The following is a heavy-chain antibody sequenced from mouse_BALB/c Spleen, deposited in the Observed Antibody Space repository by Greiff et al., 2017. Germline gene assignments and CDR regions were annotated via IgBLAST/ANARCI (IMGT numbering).Heavy chain of an antibody. D-gene: IGHD1-1*01. CDR2: ISIYYDNT. V-gene: IGHV1-67*01. Sequence: QVQLQQSGPELVRPGESVKISCKGSGYTFTDYAMHWVKQSHAKSLEWIGVISIYYDNTNYNQKFKGKATMTVDKSSSTAYMELARLTSEDSAIYYCARDYYGSSGFAYWGQGTLVTVSA. J-gene: IGHJ3*01. CDR3: ARDYYGSSGFAY. CDR1: GYTFTDYA.